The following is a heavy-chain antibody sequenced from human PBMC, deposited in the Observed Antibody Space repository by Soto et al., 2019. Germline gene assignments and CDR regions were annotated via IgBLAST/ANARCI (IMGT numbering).Heavy chain of an antibody. CDR3: ARGRVVVVAATPENYYYGMDV. J-gene: IGHJ6*02. CDR1: GGTFSSYA. Sequence: ASVKVSCKASGGTFSSYAISWVRQAPGQGLEWMGGVIPIFGTANYAQKFQGRVTITADKSTSTAYMELSSLRSEDTAVYYCARGRVVVVAATPENYYYGMDVWGQGTTVTVSS. V-gene: IGHV1-69*06. D-gene: IGHD2-15*01. CDR2: VIPIFGTA.